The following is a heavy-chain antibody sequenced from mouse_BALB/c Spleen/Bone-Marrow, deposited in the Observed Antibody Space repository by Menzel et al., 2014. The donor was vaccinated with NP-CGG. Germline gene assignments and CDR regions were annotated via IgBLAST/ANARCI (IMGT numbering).Heavy chain of an antibody. CDR3: IRGGGFAY. V-gene: IGHV1-47*01. J-gene: IGHJ3*01. Sequence: VKLLESGAELVKPGASVKMSCKAFGYTFTTYPIEWMKQNHGKSLEWIGNFHPYNDDTKYNEKFKGKAKLTVEKSSSTVYLELSRFTVEDFGVYCFIRGGGFAYWGQGTLVTVSA. CDR2: FHPYNDDT. CDR1: GYTFTTYP.